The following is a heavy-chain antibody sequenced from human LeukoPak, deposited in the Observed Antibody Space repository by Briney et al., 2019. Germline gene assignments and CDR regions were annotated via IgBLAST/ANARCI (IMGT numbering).Heavy chain of an antibody. CDR3: AKVFYDILTGPANYFDY. D-gene: IGHD3-9*01. CDR2: ISGSGGSK. J-gene: IGHJ4*02. CDR1: GFTFSSYA. Sequence: GGSLRLSCAASGFTFSSYAMSWVRQAPGKGLEWVSAISGSGGSKYYADSVKGRFTIARYNSKNTLYLQMNSLRAEDTAVYYWAKVFYDILTGPANYFDYWAQGTLVTVSS. V-gene: IGHV3-23*01.